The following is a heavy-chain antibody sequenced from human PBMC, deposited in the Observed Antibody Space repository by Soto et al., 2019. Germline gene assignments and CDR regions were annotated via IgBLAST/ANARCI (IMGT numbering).Heavy chain of an antibody. CDR3: ARSQGGSSSLDIYYYYYYGMDV. CDR2: VLPIFGTP. J-gene: IGHJ6*02. V-gene: IGHV1-69*01. CDR1: GGTFSTYA. D-gene: IGHD2-15*01. Sequence: QGQMVQYWAEVKKPGSSVKVSCKAPGGTFSTYAISWVRQAPGQGLEWMGGVLPIFGTPKYAQKFQGRVPITADESTSTGYMELRSLRSEDTAVYYCARSQGGSSSLDIYYYYYYGMDVWGQGTTVTVSS.